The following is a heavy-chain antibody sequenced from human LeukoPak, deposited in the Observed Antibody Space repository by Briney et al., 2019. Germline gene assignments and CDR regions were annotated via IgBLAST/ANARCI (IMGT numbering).Heavy chain of an antibody. V-gene: IGHV1-2*02. CDR2: INPNSGGI. CDR1: GYTFTGYN. D-gene: IGHD6-13*01. Sequence: ASVKVSCKASGYTFTGYNIHWVRQAPGQGLEWMGWINPNSGGIDYAQKFQGRVTMTRDTSISTAYMELSSLRSEDTAVYYCARDVSSSWENWGQGTLVTVSS. CDR3: ARDVSSSWEN. J-gene: IGHJ4*02.